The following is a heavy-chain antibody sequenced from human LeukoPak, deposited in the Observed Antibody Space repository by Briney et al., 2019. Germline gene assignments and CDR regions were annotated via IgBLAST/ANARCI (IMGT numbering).Heavy chain of an antibody. V-gene: IGHV1-69*13. J-gene: IGHJ4*02. D-gene: IGHD3-22*01. CDR2: IIPIFGTA. CDR3: ASPLPYDSSGSFDY. Sequence: SVKVSCKASGGTFSSYAISWVRQAPGQGLEWMGGIIPIFGTANYAQKFQGRVTITADESASTAYMELSSLRSEDTAVYYCASPLPYDSSGSFDYWGQGTLVTVSS. CDR1: GGTFSSYA.